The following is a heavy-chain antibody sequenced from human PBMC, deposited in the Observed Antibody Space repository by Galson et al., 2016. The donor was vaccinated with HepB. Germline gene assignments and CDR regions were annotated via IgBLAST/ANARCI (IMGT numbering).Heavy chain of an antibody. D-gene: IGHD5-12*01. V-gene: IGHV4-61*02. J-gene: IGHJ5*01. Sequence: TLSLTCSVSGDAIIRGSYYWSWLRQPAGKGLEWIGRIYTTGITNYNASLKRRVTISSDKSMNQFSLNLRSVSAADTAVYYCARALSGYGYNWFDSWGQGILVTVSS. CDR1: GDAIIRGSYY. CDR2: IYTTGIT. CDR3: ARALSGYGYNWFDS.